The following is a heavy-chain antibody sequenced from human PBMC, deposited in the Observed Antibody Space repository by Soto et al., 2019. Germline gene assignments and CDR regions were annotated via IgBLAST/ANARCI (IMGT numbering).Heavy chain of an antibody. Sequence: EVRLVASGGGLVKPGGSLRLSCAASGFIFTSNSMNWVRQVPGKGLQWLSSISSSGTFKSYGDSVKGRFTISRDNAKNSLFLQMNNLRVEDTAIYYCARDPDYYGSGSYFSPSGMDVWGQGTTVTVSS. D-gene: IGHD3-10*01. V-gene: IGHV3-21*04. CDR3: ARDPDYYGSGSYFSPSGMDV. J-gene: IGHJ6*02. CDR1: GFIFTSNS. CDR2: ISSSGTFK.